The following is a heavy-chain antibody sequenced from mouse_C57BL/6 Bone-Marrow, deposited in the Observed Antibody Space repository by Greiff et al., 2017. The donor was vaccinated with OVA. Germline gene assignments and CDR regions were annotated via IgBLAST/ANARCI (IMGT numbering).Heavy chain of an antibody. CDR1: GYTFTSYW. J-gene: IGHJ2*01. V-gene: IGHV1-59*01. CDR3: ASRGGYYYGSSPYY. CDR2: IDPSDSYT. D-gene: IGHD1-1*01. Sequence: QVQLQQPGAELVRPGTSVKLSCKASGYTFTSYWMHWVKQRPGQGLEWIGVIDPSDSYTNYNQKFKGKATLTVDTSSSTAYMQLSSLTSEDSAGYYWASRGGYYYGSSPYYWGQGTTLTVAS.